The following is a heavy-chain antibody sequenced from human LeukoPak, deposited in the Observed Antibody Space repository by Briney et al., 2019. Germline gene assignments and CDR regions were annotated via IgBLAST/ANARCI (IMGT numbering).Heavy chain of an antibody. D-gene: IGHD6-6*01. Sequence: SVKVSCKASGGTFSSYAIRWVRQAPGQGLEWMGRIIPIFGTANYAQKFQGRVAITTDESTSTAYMELSSLRSEDPAVYYCAREGSSSSFDYWGQGTLVTVSS. V-gene: IGHV1-69*05. CDR3: AREGSSSSFDY. CDR2: IIPIFGTA. CDR1: GGTFSSYA. J-gene: IGHJ4*02.